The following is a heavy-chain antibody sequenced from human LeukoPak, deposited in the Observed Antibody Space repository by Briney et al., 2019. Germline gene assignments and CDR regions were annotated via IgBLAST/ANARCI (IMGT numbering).Heavy chain of an antibody. CDR3: ARDRAANQDWVEFDP. D-gene: IGHD3/OR15-3a*01. J-gene: IGHJ5*02. V-gene: IGHV3-66*03. Sequence: PGGSLRLSCAVSGFRVSDYYMSWVRQAPGKGLEWVGVIRDSGEAFYADFSRGRFAISRDESENTLYLQMNSLRVEDTAVYFSARDRAANQDWVEFDPWGQGTPVIVSS. CDR2: IRDSGEA. CDR1: GFRVSDYY.